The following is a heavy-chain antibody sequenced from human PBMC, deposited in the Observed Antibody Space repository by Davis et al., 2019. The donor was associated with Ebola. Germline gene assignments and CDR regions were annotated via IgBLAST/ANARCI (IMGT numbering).Heavy chain of an antibody. CDR3: ARHRSTFNSFDI. V-gene: IGHV4-59*08. CDR1: GGSISSDF. J-gene: IGHJ3*02. CDR2: TYYTGST. D-gene: IGHD2/OR15-2a*01. Sequence: SETLSLTCTVSGGSISSDFWSWIRQPPGKGLEWIGYTYYTGSTNYNPSLKSRVTISVDTSEKQFSLKLRSVTAADTAIYYCARHRSTFNSFDIWGQETMVVVS.